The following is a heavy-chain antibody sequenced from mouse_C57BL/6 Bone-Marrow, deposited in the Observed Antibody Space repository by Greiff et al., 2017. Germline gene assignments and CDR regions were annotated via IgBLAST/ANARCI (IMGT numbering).Heavy chain of an antibody. CDR2: IWTGGGT. Sequence: VNVVESGPGLVAPSQSLSITCTVSGFSLTSYAISWVRQPPGKGLEWLGVIWTGGGTNYNSALKSRLSISKDNSKSQVFLKMNSLQTDDTARYYCARKAPVYGGHYFDYWGQGTTLTVSS. J-gene: IGHJ2*01. D-gene: IGHD1-1*01. V-gene: IGHV2-9-1*01. CDR1: GFSLTSYA. CDR3: ARKAPVYGGHYFDY.